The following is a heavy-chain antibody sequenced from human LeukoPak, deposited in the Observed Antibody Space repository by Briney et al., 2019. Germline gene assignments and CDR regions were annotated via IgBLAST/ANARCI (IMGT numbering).Heavy chain of an antibody. CDR2: ISYDGSNK. V-gene: IGHV3-30-3*01. J-gene: IGHJ4*02. CDR1: GFTFSNYA. Sequence: GRSLRLSCAASGFTFSNYAMHWVRQAPGKGLEWVTVISYDGSNKFYADSVKGRFTISRDNSKNTLYLQMNSLRAEDTAVYYCARGGYDFWTVPDYWGQGTLVTVSS. CDR3: ARGGYDFWTVPDY. D-gene: IGHD3-3*01.